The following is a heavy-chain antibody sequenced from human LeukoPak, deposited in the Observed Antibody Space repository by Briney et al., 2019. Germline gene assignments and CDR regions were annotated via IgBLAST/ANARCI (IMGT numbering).Heavy chain of an antibody. CDR2: INHSGST. CDR3: ARHIKAASGKTIFYWLDP. J-gene: IGHJ5*02. CDR1: GGSFSGYN. D-gene: IGHD6-13*01. V-gene: IGHV4-34*01. Sequence: SETLSLTCAVYGGSFSGYNWSWIRQPPGKGLEWIGEINHSGSTNNNPSLKSRVTISVDTSKNQFSLKLSSVTAADTAVYYCARHIKAASGKTIFYWLDPWGQGTLVTVSS.